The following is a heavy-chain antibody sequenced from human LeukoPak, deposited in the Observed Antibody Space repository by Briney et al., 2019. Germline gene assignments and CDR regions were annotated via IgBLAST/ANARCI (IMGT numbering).Heavy chain of an antibody. CDR1: GITFSSYW. Sequence: GGSLRLSCVASGITFSSYWMYWVRQAPGKGLEWVSGITASGGTTYYADSVKGRFTITRDKSKNTLYLQMNSLRAEDTAVYYCATRSGSYPGVYSDYWGQGTLVTVSS. J-gene: IGHJ4*02. CDR2: ITASGGTT. D-gene: IGHD3-10*01. CDR3: ATRSGSYPGVYSDY. V-gene: IGHV3-23*01.